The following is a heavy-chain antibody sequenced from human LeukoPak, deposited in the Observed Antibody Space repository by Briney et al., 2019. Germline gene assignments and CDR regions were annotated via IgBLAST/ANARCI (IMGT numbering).Heavy chain of an antibody. CDR1: GYTFTTYY. V-gene: IGHV3-74*01. D-gene: IGHD3-22*01. Sequence: GSLRLSCEASGYTFTTYYMHWVRQAPGKGLVWIARLNAKRNYIDYAESVKGRFTISRDSAKNTLYLQMNSLRAEDTAVYSCARDLTGPYDHWGQGTLVTVSS. J-gene: IGHJ4*02. CDR2: LNAKRNYI. CDR3: ARDLTGPYDH.